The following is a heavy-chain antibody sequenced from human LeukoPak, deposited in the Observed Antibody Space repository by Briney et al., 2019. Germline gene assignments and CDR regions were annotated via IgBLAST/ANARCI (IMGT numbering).Heavy chain of an antibody. CDR1: GGSFSGYY. Sequence: SETLSLICAVYGGSFSGYYWSWIRQPPGKGLEWNGEINHSGSTNYNPSLKSRVTISVDTSKNQFSLKLSSVTAADTAVYYCARFEYYYDIGMTWVLAFDIWGQGTMVTVSS. J-gene: IGHJ3*02. D-gene: IGHD3-22*01. CDR2: INHSGST. V-gene: IGHV4-34*01. CDR3: ARFEYYYDIGMTWVLAFDI.